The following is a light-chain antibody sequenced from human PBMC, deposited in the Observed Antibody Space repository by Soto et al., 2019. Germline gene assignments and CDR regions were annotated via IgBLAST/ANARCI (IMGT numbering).Light chain of an antibody. V-gene: IGKV1-33*01. CDR2: DAS. Sequence: DIQMTQSPSSLSASVGDRVAITCQASQDISNFLNWYQQKPGKAPKLLTYDASDLETGVPSRFSGSGSGTDFTFTISNLQPEDVATYYCQQYDSLPFTFGPGTKVDFK. J-gene: IGKJ3*01. CDR3: QQYDSLPFT. CDR1: QDISNF.